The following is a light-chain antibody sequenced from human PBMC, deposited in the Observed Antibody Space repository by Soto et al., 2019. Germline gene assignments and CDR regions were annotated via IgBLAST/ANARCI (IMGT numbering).Light chain of an antibody. CDR3: MQSVKFHRN. CDR1: QSLLGSDGKTY. V-gene: IGKV2D-29*01. J-gene: IGKJ4*01. Sequence: DIVMTQTPLSLPVTPGQPASISCKSSQSLLGSDGKTYLSWYLQKPGHPPQLLIFEVSNHFSGVSDRFSGSGSGTDFTLKISRVEAEDVGVYYSMQSVKFHRNFGGGTKADIX. CDR2: EVS.